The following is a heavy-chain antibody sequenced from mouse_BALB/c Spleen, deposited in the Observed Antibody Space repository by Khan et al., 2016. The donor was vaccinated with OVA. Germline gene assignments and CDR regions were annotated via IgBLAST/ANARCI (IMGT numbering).Heavy chain of an antibody. J-gene: IGHJ2*01. V-gene: IGHV3-2*02. Sequence: VQLKESGPGLVKPSQSLSLTCTVTGYSITSDYAWNWLRQLPGNKLEWMVFISYGVNTNYNPSLSSRIFITRNTSKNQFFMQLNSVATEDSATYCWAGVDGGDFDYWGQGTTVTVSS. CDR2: ISYGVNT. CDR3: AGVDGGDFDY. CDR1: GYSITSDYA. D-gene: IGHD2-3*01.